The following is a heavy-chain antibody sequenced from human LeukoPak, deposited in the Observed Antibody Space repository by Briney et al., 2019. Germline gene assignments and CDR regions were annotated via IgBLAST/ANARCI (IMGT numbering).Heavy chain of an antibody. Sequence: SETLSLTCTVSGGSISSHYWSWIRQPPGKGLGWIGYIYCSGSTNYNPSLKSRVTISVDTSKNQFSLKLSSVTAADTAVYYCARGGVVVAATPNYFDYWGQGTLVTVSS. J-gene: IGHJ4*02. D-gene: IGHD2-15*01. CDR3: ARGGVVVAATPNYFDY. CDR2: IYCSGST. V-gene: IGHV4-59*11. CDR1: GGSISSHY.